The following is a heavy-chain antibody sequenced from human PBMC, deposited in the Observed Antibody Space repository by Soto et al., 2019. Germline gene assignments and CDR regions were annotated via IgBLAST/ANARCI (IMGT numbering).Heavy chain of an antibody. CDR2: ISTGSSTI. Sequence: GGSLRLSCRASGFTLSDYEMHWVRQAPGKGLEWVSYISTGSSTIYYADSVRGRFTISRDNAENSLFLEMKSLRPEDTAVYHCARVRAGAANGYYGMGVWGQGTTVTVSS. CDR3: ARVRAGAANGYYGMGV. CDR1: GFTLSDYE. V-gene: IGHV3-48*03. D-gene: IGHD1-26*01. J-gene: IGHJ6*02.